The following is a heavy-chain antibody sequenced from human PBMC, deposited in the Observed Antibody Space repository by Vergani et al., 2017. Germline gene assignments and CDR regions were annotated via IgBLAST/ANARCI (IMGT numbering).Heavy chain of an antibody. D-gene: IGHD5-18*01. V-gene: IGHV3-30-3*01. CDR3: ASRKGYSYAFDI. CDR1: GFTFSSYA. Sequence: QVQLVESGGGVVQPGRSLRLSCAASGFTFSSYAMHWVRQAPGKGLEWVAVISYDGSNKYYADSVKGRFTISRDNAKNSLYLQMNSLRAEDTAVYYCASRKGYSYAFDIWGQGTMVTVSS. J-gene: IGHJ3*02. CDR2: ISYDGSNK.